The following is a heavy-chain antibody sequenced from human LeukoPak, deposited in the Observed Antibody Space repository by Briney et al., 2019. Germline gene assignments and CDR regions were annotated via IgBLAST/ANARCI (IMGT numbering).Heavy chain of an antibody. V-gene: IGHV4-61*02. CDR1: GGSISSGSYY. CDR2: IYTSGST. D-gene: IGHD6-19*01. Sequence: SETLSLTCTVSGGSISSGSYYWSWIRQPAGKGLEWIGRIYTSGSTNYNPSLKSRVTISVDTSKNQFSLKLSSVTAADTAVYYCARDHLYSSGWYLGYDAFDIWGQGTMVTVSS. J-gene: IGHJ3*02. CDR3: ARDHLYSSGWYLGYDAFDI.